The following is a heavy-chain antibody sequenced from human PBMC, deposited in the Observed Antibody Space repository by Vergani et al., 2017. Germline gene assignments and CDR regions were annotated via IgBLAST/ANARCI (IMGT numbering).Heavy chain of an antibody. CDR2: INPNSGGP. D-gene: IGHD3-22*01. CDR1: GYTFTGSY. CDR3: ARGAYYYDSSGYYEKFDY. V-gene: IGHV1-2*02. Sequence: QVQLVQSGAEVKKPGASLKVSCKASGYTFTGSYMHWLRQAPGQGREWMGWINPNSGGPNYAQKFQGRVTMTRDTSISTAYMELSRLRSDDTAVYYCARGAYYYDSSGYYEKFDYWGQGTLVTVSS. J-gene: IGHJ4*02.